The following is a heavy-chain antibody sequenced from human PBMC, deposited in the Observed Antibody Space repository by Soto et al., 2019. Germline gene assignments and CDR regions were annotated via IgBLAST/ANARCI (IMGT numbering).Heavy chain of an antibody. CDR1: GGSISSSSDY. D-gene: IGHD4-17*01. CDR3: ARHGAHDYCDSYYYYYYGMDV. Sequence: QLQLQESGPGLVKPSEPLSLTCTVSGGSISSSSDYWGWIRPPPGKGLEWIGSIYYSGSTYYNPSLTSRVTISVDTSKSQFSLKLSSVTAADTAEYYCARHGAHDYCDSYYYYYYGMDVWGQGTTVTVSS. CDR2: IYYSGST. V-gene: IGHV4-39*01. J-gene: IGHJ6*02.